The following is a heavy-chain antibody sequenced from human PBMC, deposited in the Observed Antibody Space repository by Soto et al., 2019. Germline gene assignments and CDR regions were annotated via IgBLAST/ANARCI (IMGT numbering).Heavy chain of an antibody. J-gene: IGHJ5*02. CDR3: TTLRLDP. V-gene: IGHV1-2*02. CDR2: VNPNTGLT. Sequence: QVQLVQSGSEVRKPGASVKVSCQASGYTFTALYINWVRQAPGQGLEWMGWVNPNTGLTKYAQKFQGRVIMTRDTSINTAYMELSGLTSDDTAVYYCTTLRLDPWGQLTLVTVSS. CDR1: GYTFTALY. D-gene: IGHD3-9*01.